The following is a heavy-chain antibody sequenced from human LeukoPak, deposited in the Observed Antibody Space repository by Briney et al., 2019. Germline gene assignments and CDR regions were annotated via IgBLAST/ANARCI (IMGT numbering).Heavy chain of an antibody. D-gene: IGHD3-10*02. CDR1: GFNFDRYT. Sequence: PGGSLRLSCATSGFNFDRYTIHWSGQARGKGWKWVSLAGWAGGTTFYSDSVRGRFTISRDSGRKSVYLQMNSLTTDDTAFYFCAKELDTMFFDYWGQGALVTVSS. J-gene: IGHJ4*02. CDR3: AKELDTMFFDY. V-gene: IGHV3-43*01. CDR2: AGWAGGTT.